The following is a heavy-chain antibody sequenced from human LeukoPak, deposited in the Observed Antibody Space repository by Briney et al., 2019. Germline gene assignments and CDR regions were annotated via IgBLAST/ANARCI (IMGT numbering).Heavy chain of an antibody. CDR1: GGSFSGYY. D-gene: IGHD3-3*01. CDR2: INHSGST. CDR3: ARVALGLLYGIRDDAFDI. J-gene: IGHJ3*02. V-gene: IGHV4-34*01. Sequence: PSETLSLTCAVYGGSFSGYYWSWIRQPPGKGLEWIGEINHSGSTNYSPSLKSRVTISVDTSKNQFSLKLSSVTAADTAVYYCARVALGLLYGIRDDAFDIWGQGTMVTVSS.